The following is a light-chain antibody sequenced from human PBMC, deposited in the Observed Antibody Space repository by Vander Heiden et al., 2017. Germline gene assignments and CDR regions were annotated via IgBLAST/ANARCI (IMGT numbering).Light chain of an antibody. CDR1: QSVSSN. V-gene: IGKV3D-15*01. Sequence: ERVMTQSPATLSVSPGERATLSCRASQSVSSNLAWYQQKPGQAPRLLSYGASPRAHTIPTRFSCSWFGTEVPLTISSLQSEDFAVYYCQQYNNWPYTFGQGTKLENK. CDR3: QQYNNWPYT. CDR2: GAS. J-gene: IGKJ2*01.